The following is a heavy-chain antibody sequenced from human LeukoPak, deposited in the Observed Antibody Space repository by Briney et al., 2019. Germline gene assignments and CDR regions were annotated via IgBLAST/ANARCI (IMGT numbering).Heavy chain of an antibody. CDR2: IIPILGIA. CDR3: ANFYFGSDY. D-gene: IGHD3-10*01. J-gene: IGHJ4*02. CDR1: GGTFSSYA. Sequence: SVKLSCKASGGTFSSYAISWVRQAPRQGLEWMGRIIPILGIANYAQKFQARVTITADKSTSTAYMELSSLRSEDRAVYYCANFYFGSDYWGQGTLVTVAS. V-gene: IGHV1-69*04.